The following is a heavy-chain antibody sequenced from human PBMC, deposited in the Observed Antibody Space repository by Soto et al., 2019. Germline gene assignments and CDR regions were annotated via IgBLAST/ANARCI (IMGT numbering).Heavy chain of an antibody. CDR3: ARDYRYYYGSGSPYGMDV. V-gene: IGHV1-18*01. CDR1: GYTFTSYG. J-gene: IGHJ6*02. CDR2: ISAYNGNT. D-gene: IGHD3-10*01. Sequence: ASVKVSCKASGYTFTSYGISWVRQAPGQGLEWMGWISAYNGNTNYAQKFQGRVTITRDTSASTAYMELSSLRSEDTAVYYCARDYRYYYGSGSPYGMDVWGQGTTVTVSS.